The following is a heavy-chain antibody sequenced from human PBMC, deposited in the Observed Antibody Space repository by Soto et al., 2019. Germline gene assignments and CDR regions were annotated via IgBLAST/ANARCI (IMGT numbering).Heavy chain of an antibody. J-gene: IGHJ5*02. CDR2: IYHSGST. Sequence: TLSLTCAVSGGSISSGGYSWSWIRQPPGKGLEWIGYIYHSGSTYYNPSLKSRVTISVDRSKNQFSLKLSSVTAADTAVYYCARDQAVTTGWFDPWGQGTLVTVSS. V-gene: IGHV4-30-2*01. CDR1: GGSISSGGYS. D-gene: IGHD4-17*01. CDR3: ARDQAVTTGWFDP.